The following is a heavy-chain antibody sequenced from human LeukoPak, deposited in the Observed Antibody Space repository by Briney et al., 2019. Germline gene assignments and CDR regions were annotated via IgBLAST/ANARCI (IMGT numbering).Heavy chain of an antibody. Sequence: PSETLSLTCTVSGGSISSYYWSWIRQPPGKGLEWIGYIYYSGSTNYNPSPKSRVTISVDTSKNKFSLKLSSVTAADTAVYYCASEGYDFWSGHINNWFAPWGQGTLVTVSS. J-gene: IGHJ5*02. D-gene: IGHD3-3*01. CDR1: GGSISSYY. CDR2: IYYSGST. CDR3: ASEGYDFWSGHINNWFAP. V-gene: IGHV4-59*01.